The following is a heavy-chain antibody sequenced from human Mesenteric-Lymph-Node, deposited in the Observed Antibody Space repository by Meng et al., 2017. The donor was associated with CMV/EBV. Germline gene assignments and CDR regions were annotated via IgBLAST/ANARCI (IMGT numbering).Heavy chain of an antibody. CDR3: ARNIWTEMALDY. J-gene: IGHJ4*02. V-gene: IGHV3-7*01. D-gene: IGHD5-24*01. CDR1: GFTFSSYW. Sequence: GGSLRLSCAASGFTFSSYWMSWVRQAPGKGLEGVANIKQDGSEKYYVDSVKGRFTISRDNAKNALYLQMNSLRAEDTAVYYCARNIWTEMALDYWGQGTLVTVSS. CDR2: IKQDGSEK.